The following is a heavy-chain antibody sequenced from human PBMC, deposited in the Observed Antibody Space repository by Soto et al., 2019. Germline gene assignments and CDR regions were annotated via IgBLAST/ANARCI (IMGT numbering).Heavy chain of an antibody. CDR2: ISLYNGNT. CDR1: DFSFTSHG. CDR3: AIYHRELFRVDY. Sequence: SVQASCKAYDFSFTSHGISWVRQAPGRGLEWMGWISLYNGNTNYAHQFQGRVTMTTNTFTSTAYMELRSLRSDDTAIYFCAIYHRELFRVDYWGQ. V-gene: IGHV1-18*04. D-gene: IGHD3-10*01. J-gene: IGHJ4*01.